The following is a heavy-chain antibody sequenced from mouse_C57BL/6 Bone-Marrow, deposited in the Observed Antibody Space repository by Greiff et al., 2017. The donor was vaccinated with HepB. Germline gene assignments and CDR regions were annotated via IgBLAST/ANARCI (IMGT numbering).Heavy chain of an antibody. CDR1: GFTFSSYA. V-gene: IGHV5-9-1*02. CDR2: ISSGGDYI. J-gene: IGHJ3*01. CDR3: TRASGSSSFAY. D-gene: IGHD1-1*01. Sequence: KLMESGEGLVKPGGSLKLSCAASGFTFSSYAMSWVRQTPEKRLEWVAYISSGGDYIYYADTVKGRFTISRDNARNTLYLQMSSLKSEDTAMYYCTRASGSSSFAYWGQGTLVTVSA.